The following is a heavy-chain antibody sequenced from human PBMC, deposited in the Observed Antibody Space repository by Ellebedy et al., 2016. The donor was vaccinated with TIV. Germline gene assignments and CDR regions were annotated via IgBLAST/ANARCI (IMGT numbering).Heavy chain of an antibody. J-gene: IGHJ5*02. CDR2: ITKKADGYTT. V-gene: IGHV3-72*01. D-gene: IGHD2/OR15-2a*01. Sequence: GESLKISCAASGFTFSDHHMDWVRQAPGKGLEWVGRITKKADGYTTEYAASVKGRFTISRDDSRNSMYLQMNSLRVEDTAVYYCTRDFHPWGQGTLVTVSS. CDR3: TRDFHP. CDR1: GFTFSDHH.